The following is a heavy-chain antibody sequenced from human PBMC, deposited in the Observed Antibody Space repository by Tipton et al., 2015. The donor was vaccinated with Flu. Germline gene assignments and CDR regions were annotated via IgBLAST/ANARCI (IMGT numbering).Heavy chain of an antibody. D-gene: IGHD2-21*02. CDR2: TYTNGDT. J-gene: IGHJ5*01. CDR1: GIPLRIGIQS. Sequence: TLSLTCSVSGIPLRIGIQSWSWIRQSAGKGLEWIGLTYTNGDTTYNPSLKSRVTISIDTSKNQLSLTLTSVTAADAAVYYCARDSGDYPLGFDPWGRGTLVNVPS. V-gene: IGHV4-61*02. CDR3: ARDSGDYPLGFDP.